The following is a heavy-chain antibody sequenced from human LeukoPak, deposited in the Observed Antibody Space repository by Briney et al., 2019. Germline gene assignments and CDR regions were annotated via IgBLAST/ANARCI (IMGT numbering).Heavy chain of an antibody. Sequence: GRSLGLSCAASGFTFSSYGMHWVRQAPGKGLEWVAVISYDGRNKHYPDSVKGRFTISRDISTDTLWLQMDSLRTEDTAVYYCAKGPLRGTAAAIDYWGQGTLVTVSS. CDR1: GFTFSSYG. CDR3: AKGPLRGTAAAIDY. CDR2: ISYDGRNK. J-gene: IGHJ4*02. D-gene: IGHD2-2*01. V-gene: IGHV3-30*18.